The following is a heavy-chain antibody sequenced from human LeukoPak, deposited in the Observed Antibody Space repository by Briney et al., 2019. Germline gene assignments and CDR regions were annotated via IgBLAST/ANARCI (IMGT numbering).Heavy chain of an antibody. J-gene: IGHJ4*02. CDR2: IKQDGSEK. CDR3: ARDNGIVVVPAAIGYYFDY. CDR1: GIIMTKYW. V-gene: IGHV3-7*01. Sequence: PGGSLRLSCAASGIIMTKYWMTWVRQVPGKGLEWVATIKQDGSEKYYVDSVKGRFTISRDNAKSSLSLQMNSLRAEDTAVYYCARDNGIVVVPAAIGYYFDYWGQGTLVTVSP. D-gene: IGHD2-2*01.